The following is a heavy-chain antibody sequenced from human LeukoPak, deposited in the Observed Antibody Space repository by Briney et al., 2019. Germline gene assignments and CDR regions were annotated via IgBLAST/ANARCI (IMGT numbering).Heavy chain of an antibody. D-gene: IGHD3-10*01. J-gene: IGHJ1*01. CDR3: ARSGQVLARFGETTLGRTAEYFQH. Sequence: SETLSLTCTVSGGSITSGRYYWSWLRQPAGKGLEWIGRIYSSGSTSYNPSLTSRVTISVDTSKNQFSLKLSSVTAADTAVYYCARSGQVLARFGETTLGRTAEYFQHWGQGTLVTVSS. V-gene: IGHV4-61*02. CDR1: GGSITSGRYY. CDR2: IYSSGST.